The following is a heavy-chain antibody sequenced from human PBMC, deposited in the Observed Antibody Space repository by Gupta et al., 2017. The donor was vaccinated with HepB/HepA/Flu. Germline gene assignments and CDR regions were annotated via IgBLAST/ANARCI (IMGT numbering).Heavy chain of an antibody. CDR2: IYYSGST. D-gene: IGHD6-13*01. Sequence: QVQLQESGPGLVKPSETLSLTCTVSGGSLSSYYWSWIRQPPGKGLEWIGYIYYSGSTNYNPSLKSRVTISVDTSKNQFSLKLSSVTAADTAVYYCARGSSRSSSRYRYWGQGTLVTVSS. V-gene: IGHV4-59*01. CDR1: GGSLSSYY. J-gene: IGHJ4*02. CDR3: ARGSSRSSSRYRY.